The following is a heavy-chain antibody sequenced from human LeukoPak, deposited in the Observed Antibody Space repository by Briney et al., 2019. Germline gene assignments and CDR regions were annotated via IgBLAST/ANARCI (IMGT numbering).Heavy chain of an antibody. Sequence: PGRSLRLSCAASGFTFSSYAMHWVRQAPGKGLEWVAVVSYDGSNDHYADSVKGRFTISRDNSKNTLYLQLSSLRAEDTAVYYCARDSGDYFHYWGQGTLVTVSS. CDR2: VSYDGSND. CDR3: ARDSGDYFHY. V-gene: IGHV3-30*04. D-gene: IGHD4-17*01. J-gene: IGHJ4*02. CDR1: GFTFSSYA.